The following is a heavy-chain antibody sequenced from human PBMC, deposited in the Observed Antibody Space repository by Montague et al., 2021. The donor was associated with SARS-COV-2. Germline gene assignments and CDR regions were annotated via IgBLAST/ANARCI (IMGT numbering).Heavy chain of an antibody. V-gene: IGHV2-5*02. CDR2: IYWDDDK. D-gene: IGHD4-17*01. Sequence: PALVKPTQTLALTCTFSGFSLTTRGVGVGWIRQPPGKALEWLALIYWDDDKPYSPSLKSRLTITKDTSKNRVVLTMTNMDPVDTATYYCAHSYGDYLFDYWGQGTLVTVSS. CDR3: AHSYGDYLFDY. J-gene: IGHJ4*02. CDR1: GFSLTTRGVG.